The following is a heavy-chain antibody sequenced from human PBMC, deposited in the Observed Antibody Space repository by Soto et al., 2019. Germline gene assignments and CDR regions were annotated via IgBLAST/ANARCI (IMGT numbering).Heavy chain of an antibody. CDR3: AMVDIVTTNWFDP. Sequence: QVQLQQWGAGLLKPSETLSLTCAVYGGSFSGYYWSWIRPPPGKGLEWIGEINHRGYTTYNPSLKSRVTISVDTSKNQFSLKLSSVTAADSAVYYCAMVDIVTTNWFDPWGQGTPVTVSS. V-gene: IGHV4-34*01. J-gene: IGHJ5*02. D-gene: IGHD5-12*01. CDR1: GGSFSGYY. CDR2: INHRGYT.